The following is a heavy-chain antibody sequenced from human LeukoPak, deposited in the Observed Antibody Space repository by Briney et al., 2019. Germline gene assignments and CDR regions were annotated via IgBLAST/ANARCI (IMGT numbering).Heavy chain of an antibody. V-gene: IGHV3-11*01. CDR2: ISSSGSTI. CDR3: ARDLSSIAARGPFGY. CDR1: GFTFSDYY. Sequence: PGGSLRLSCAASGFTFSDYYMSWIRQAPGKGLEWVSYISSSGSTIYYADSVKGRFTISRDNAKNSLYLQMNSLRAEDTAVYYCARDLSSIAARGPFGYWGQGTLVNVSS. J-gene: IGHJ4*02. D-gene: IGHD6-6*01.